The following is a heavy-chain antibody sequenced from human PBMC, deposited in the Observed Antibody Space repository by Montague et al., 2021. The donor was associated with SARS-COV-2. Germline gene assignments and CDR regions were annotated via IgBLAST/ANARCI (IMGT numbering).Heavy chain of an antibody. D-gene: IGHD5-12*01. J-gene: IGHJ6*02. V-gene: IGHV4-34*12. CDR2: DIHSGKT. Sequence: SETLSLTCAVYGASLSGYHWTWIRQSPGKGLEWIGEDIHSGKTYYNPSLQSRLTMSVDIYKNQFSLKLSSVTAADTAVYFCAQGRDFEDILDLCYDCMDVWGQGTTVTVSS. CDR3: AQGRDFEDILDLCYDCMDV. CDR1: GASLSGYH.